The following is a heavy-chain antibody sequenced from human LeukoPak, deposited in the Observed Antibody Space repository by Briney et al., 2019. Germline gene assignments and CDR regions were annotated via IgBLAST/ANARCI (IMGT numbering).Heavy chain of an antibody. Sequence: ASVKVSCKASGYTFTGYYIHWVRQAPGQGLEWMGYINPNTGGTHYAQKFQGRVTVTRDTPISTAYMDLNRLTSDDTAVYYCATYYDSGVHAFHIWGQGTMVTVSS. D-gene: IGHD3-22*01. CDR2: INPNTGGT. CDR3: ATYYDSGVHAFHI. CDR1: GYTFTGYY. V-gene: IGHV1-2*02. J-gene: IGHJ3*02.